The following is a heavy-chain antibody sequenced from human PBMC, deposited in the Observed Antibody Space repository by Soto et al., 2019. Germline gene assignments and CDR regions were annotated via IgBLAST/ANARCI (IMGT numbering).Heavy chain of an antibody. CDR1: GGSVSSESHY. J-gene: IGHJ6*02. D-gene: IGHD3-3*01. Sequence: PSQTLSLTCTVSGGSVSSESHYWSWIRQTPGKGLEWIGYIYYTGSTNYNPSLKGRVTMSVDTSRDQVSLRLRSVTRADTAVYYWAKDQYDFRSGSYYYAMEVWGQGTKVNVSS. CDR2: IYYTGST. CDR3: AKDQYDFRSGSYYYAMEV. V-gene: IGHV4-61*01.